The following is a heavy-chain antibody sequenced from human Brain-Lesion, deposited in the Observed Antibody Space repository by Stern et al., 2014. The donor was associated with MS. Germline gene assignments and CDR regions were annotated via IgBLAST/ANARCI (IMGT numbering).Heavy chain of an antibody. J-gene: IGHJ6*02. CDR3: ARDQRGITIFGVVTDYYYLGMDV. CDR1: GYIFTGYY. V-gene: IGHV1-2*02. Sequence: VQLVDSGAEVKKPGASVKVSCKTSGYIFTGYYIHWVRQAPGQGLEWMAWINPNTGGTMYAQKFQGRVTMSRDTSISTAYVELSSLTSDDTAVYYCARDQRGITIFGVVTDYYYLGMDVWGQGTTVTVSS. D-gene: IGHD3-3*01. CDR2: INPNTGGT.